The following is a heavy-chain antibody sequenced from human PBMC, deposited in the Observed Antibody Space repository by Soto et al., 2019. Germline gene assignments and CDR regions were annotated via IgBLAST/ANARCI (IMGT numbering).Heavy chain of an antibody. CDR2: ISGTGVRI. J-gene: IGHJ3*02. V-gene: IGHV3-23*01. CDR3: ARDPNGDHIGSFALDI. D-gene: IGHD4-17*01. CDR1: GLTFSNYA. Sequence: EVQLLESGGGVVQPGGSLRLSCAASGLTFSNYAMTWVRQAPGKGLEWVSSISGTGVRIEYADSVKGRFTISRDNSKNTLYLQTNSLRAEDTAIYYCARDPNGDHIGSFALDIWGQETMLPVSS.